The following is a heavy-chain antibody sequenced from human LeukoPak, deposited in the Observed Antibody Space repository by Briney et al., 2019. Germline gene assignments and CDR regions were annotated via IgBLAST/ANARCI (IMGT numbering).Heavy chain of an antibody. CDR3: ARDFKGDHFDY. CDR1: GYTFNSYG. D-gene: IGHD3-16*01. Sequence: GASVKVSCKASGYTFNSYGISWVRQAPGQGLEGMGWISAYNGNTNYAQRLQGRVTMPTDTSTSTAYMELRSLRSDDTAVYYCARDFKGDHFDYWGQGTLVTVSS. CDR2: ISAYNGNT. J-gene: IGHJ4*02. V-gene: IGHV1-18*01.